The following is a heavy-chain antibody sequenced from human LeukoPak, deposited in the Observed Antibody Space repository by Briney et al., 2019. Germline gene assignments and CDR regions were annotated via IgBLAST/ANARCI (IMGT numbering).Heavy chain of an antibody. J-gene: IGHJ4*02. CDR2: IHRSGSP. V-gene: IGHV4-4*02. CDR1: LDSTTSNF. CDR3: AREILGGFNPGAY. Sequence: SETLSLTCTVSLDSTTSNFWGWVRQPPGKGLEWLGEIHRSGSPNYNPSLQSRVTISIDRSRNQIALELSSVTAADTAVYYCAREILGGFNPGAYWGQGTLVTVSS. D-gene: IGHD1-14*01.